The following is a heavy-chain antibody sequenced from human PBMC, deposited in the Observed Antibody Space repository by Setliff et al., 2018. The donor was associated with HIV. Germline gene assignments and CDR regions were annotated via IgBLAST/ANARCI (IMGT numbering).Heavy chain of an antibody. J-gene: IGHJ6*02. CDR2: INHSGSA. V-gene: IGHV4-34*01. CDR3: ARPSAANFFYSYAMDV. CDR1: GGSFSGYY. Sequence: SETLSLTCAVYGGSFSGYYWTWIRQPPGKGLEWIGKINHSGSAKYNPSLQSRIAISVDISKNQFSLKLNSVTPDDTAVYYCARPSAANFFYSYAMDVWGQGSTVTVSS. D-gene: IGHD6-13*01.